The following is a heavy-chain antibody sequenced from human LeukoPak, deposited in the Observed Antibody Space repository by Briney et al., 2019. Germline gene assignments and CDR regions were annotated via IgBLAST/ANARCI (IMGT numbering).Heavy chain of an antibody. CDR3: IKGSGRGITWFDS. D-gene: IGHD3-10*01. J-gene: IGHJ5*01. CDR2: IDTAGGT. CDR1: GFTLRNYD. Sequence: GGSLRLSCAASGFTLRNYDMHWVRQAAGKGPEWVSAIDTAGGTYYAGSVKGRFTISRENAENSVDFQLTSLRAGDTAVYYCIKGSGRGITWFDSWGQGTLVTVSS. V-gene: IGHV3-13*01.